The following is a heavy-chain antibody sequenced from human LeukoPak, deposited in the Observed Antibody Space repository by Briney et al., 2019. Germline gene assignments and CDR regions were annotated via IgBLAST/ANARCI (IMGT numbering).Heavy chain of an antibody. Sequence: GESLKISCKGSGYTFTSNWIGWVRQMPGKGLELMGIIFPGDSTTRYSPSFQGQVTISADKSISTAYLQWGSLKASDSAMYYCARSLYGSGSYSLVAYWGQGTLVTVSS. D-gene: IGHD3-10*01. CDR3: ARSLYGSGSYSLVAY. V-gene: IGHV5-51*01. CDR1: GYTFTSNW. CDR2: IFPGDSTT. J-gene: IGHJ4*02.